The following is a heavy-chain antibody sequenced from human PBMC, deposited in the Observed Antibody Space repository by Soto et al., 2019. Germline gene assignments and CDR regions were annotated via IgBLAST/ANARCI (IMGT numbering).Heavy chain of an antibody. CDR1: GGSISSGGYS. Sequence: QLQLQESGSGLVRPSQTLFLTCAVSGGSISSGGYSWNWIRQPPGKGLEWIGYIYHSGSTLYNPALKSRVXXXVXXSKNHFSLKRSSVTAADTAVYYCARDQLEGNWFDPWGPGTLVTVSS. V-gene: IGHV4-30-2*01. CDR2: IYHSGST. D-gene: IGHD1-1*01. J-gene: IGHJ5*02. CDR3: ARDQLEGNWFDP.